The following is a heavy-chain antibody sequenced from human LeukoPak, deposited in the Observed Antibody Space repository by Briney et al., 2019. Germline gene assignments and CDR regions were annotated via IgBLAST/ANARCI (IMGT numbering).Heavy chain of an antibody. CDR3: AKVGSGWYGVDY. D-gene: IGHD6-19*01. Sequence: GGSLRLSCAASGFTFSGSAMHWVRQASGKGLEWVGRIRSKANSYATAYAASVKGRFTISRDNSMNTLSLQLNSLRPEDTAVYYCAKVGSGWYGVDYWGQGTLVTVSS. CDR2: IRSKANSYAT. J-gene: IGHJ4*02. CDR1: GFTFSGSA. V-gene: IGHV3-73*01.